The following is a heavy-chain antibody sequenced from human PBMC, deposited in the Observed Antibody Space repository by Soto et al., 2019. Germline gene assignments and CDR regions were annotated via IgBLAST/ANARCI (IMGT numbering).Heavy chain of an antibody. CDR2: IIPIFGTA. Sequence: QVQLVQSGAEVKKPGSSVKVSCKASGGTFSSYAISWVRQAPGLGLEWMGGIIPIFGTANYAQKFQGRVTITADESTSTAYMELSSLRSEDTAVYYCARDGYYYDSSGYYYYFDYWGQGTLVTVSS. D-gene: IGHD3-22*01. V-gene: IGHV1-69*12. J-gene: IGHJ4*02. CDR3: ARDGYYYDSSGYYYYFDY. CDR1: GGTFSSYA.